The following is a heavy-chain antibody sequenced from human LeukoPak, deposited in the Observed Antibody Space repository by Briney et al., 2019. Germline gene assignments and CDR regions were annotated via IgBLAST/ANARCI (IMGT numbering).Heavy chain of an antibody. CDR1: GFTFSSYG. D-gene: IGHD3-22*01. CDR2: ISYDGSNK. CDR3: AKDPYGSGIGYYGSSGPGDAFDI. V-gene: IGHV3-30*18. J-gene: IGHJ3*02. Sequence: GGSLRLSCAASGFTFSSYGMHWVRQAPGKGLEWVAVISYDGSNKYYADSVKGRFTISRDNSKNTLYLQMNSLRAEDTAVYYCAKDPYGSGIGYYGSSGPGDAFDIWGQGTMVTVSS.